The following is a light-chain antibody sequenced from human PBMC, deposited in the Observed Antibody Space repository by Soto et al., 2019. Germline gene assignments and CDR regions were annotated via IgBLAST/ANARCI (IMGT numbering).Light chain of an antibody. CDR1: QDISNY. Sequence: DIEMTQSTSSLSASVGDRVTITCQASQDISNYLNWYQQKPGKAPKLLIYDASNLETGVPSRFSGSGSGTDFTFTISSLQPEDIATYYCQQYDNLPRTVGQGTTV. CDR3: QQYDNLPRT. V-gene: IGKV1-33*01. J-gene: IGKJ1*01. CDR2: DAS.